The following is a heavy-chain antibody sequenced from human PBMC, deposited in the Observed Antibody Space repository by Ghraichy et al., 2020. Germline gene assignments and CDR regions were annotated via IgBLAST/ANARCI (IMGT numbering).Heavy chain of an antibody. J-gene: IGHJ4*02. V-gene: IGHV3-23*01. CDR3: AKDYTGSWY. CDR1: GLTFTFSSYA. CDR2: ISGRGNIT. Sequence: GSLRLSCAASGLTFTFSSYAMSWVRQAPGKGLEWVSGISGRGNITYYADSVKGRFTISRDNSKNTLYLQMNSLRVEDTAVYYCAKDYTGSWYGDQGTLVTVSA. D-gene: IGHD1-14*01.